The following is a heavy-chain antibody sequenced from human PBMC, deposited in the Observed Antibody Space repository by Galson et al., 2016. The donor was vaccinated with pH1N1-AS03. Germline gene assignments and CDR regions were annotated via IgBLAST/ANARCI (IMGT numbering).Heavy chain of an antibody. Sequence: SVKVSCKASGYTFTGNYLHWVRQAPGQGLEWVGWINPNSGDTSYAQKFQGRVTMTRDTSISAAFLELSRLRSDDTAVYYCARGDGYSEENWGQGTLVTVSS. D-gene: IGHD5-24*01. CDR2: INPNSGDT. CDR1: GYTFTGNY. CDR3: ARGDGYSEEN. V-gene: IGHV1-2*02. J-gene: IGHJ4*02.